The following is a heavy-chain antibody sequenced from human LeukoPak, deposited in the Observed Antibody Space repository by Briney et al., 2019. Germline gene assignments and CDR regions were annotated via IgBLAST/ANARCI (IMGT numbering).Heavy chain of an antibody. D-gene: IGHD2-15*01. V-gene: IGHV4-59*01. CDR1: GGSISNYH. CDR3: ARQRKTYCSGGSCYAPSIRYYYYGMDV. J-gene: IGHJ6*02. Sequence: SETLSLTCTVSGGSISNYHWSWIRQPPGKGLEWIGYISYSGSPDYNSSLKSRVTISLDTSKNQFSLKLSSVTAADTAVYYCARQRKTYCSGGSCYAPSIRYYYYGMDVWGQGTTVTVSS. CDR2: ISYSGSP.